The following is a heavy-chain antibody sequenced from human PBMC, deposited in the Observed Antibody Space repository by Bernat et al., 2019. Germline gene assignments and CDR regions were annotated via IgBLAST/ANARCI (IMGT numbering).Heavy chain of an antibody. Sequence: QVQLVQSGAEVKKPGSSVKVSCKASGGTFSSYTISWVRQAPGQGLEWMGRIIPILGIANYAQKFQGRVTITADKSTSTAYMELSSLRSEDTAVYYCARDHLGGSYYYVWFDPWGQGTLVTVSS. CDR1: GGTFSSYT. CDR2: IIPILGIA. CDR3: ARDHLGGSYYYVWFDP. V-gene: IGHV1-69*08. D-gene: IGHD1-26*01. J-gene: IGHJ5*02.